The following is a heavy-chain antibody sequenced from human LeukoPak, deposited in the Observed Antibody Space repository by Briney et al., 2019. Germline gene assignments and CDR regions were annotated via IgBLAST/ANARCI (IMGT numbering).Heavy chain of an antibody. CDR1: GGSISSGSYY. Sequence: SETLSLTCTVSGGSISSGSYYWSWIRQPAGKGLERIGRIYTSGSTNYNPSPKSRVTISVDTSKNQFSLKLSSVTAADTAVYYCARGKRYYYDSSGYYLAPHFDYWGQGTLVTVSS. J-gene: IGHJ4*02. CDR3: ARGKRYYYDSSGYYLAPHFDY. V-gene: IGHV4-61*02. D-gene: IGHD3-22*01. CDR2: IYTSGST.